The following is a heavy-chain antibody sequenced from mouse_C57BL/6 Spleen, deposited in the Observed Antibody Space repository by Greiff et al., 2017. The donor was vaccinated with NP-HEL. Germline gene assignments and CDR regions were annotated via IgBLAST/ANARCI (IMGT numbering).Heavy chain of an antibody. CDR2: IRSKSNNYAT. D-gene: IGHD1-1*01. J-gene: IGHJ4*01. V-gene: IGHV10-1*01. CDR1: GFSFNTYA. Sequence: EVQLQESGGGLVQPKGSLKLSCAASGFSFNTYAMNWVRQAPGKGLEWVARIRSKSNNYATYYADSVKDRFTISRDDSESMLYLQMNNLKTEDTAMYYCVRGRYYGSPYYAMDYWGQGTSVTVSS. CDR3: VRGRYYGSPYYAMDY.